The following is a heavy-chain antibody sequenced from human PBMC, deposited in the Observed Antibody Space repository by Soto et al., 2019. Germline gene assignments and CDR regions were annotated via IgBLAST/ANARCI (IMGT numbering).Heavy chain of an antibody. V-gene: IGHV4-31*01. CDR1: GASITSGGYY. Sequence: QAQLQESGPGLVNPSQTLSLTCTFSGASITSGGYYWTWIRQHPGKGLEWIGYIYYSGTTYYNPSLKSLFTISVDTSKNQFSLKLSSVTAADTAVYYCARATLVGANFDAFDIWGQGTMVTGSS. CDR3: ARATLVGANFDAFDI. D-gene: IGHD1-26*01. J-gene: IGHJ3*02. CDR2: IYYSGTT.